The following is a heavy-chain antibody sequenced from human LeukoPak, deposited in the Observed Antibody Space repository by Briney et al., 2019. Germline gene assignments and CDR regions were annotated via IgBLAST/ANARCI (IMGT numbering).Heavy chain of an antibody. CDR3: ARDRTREKLDY. V-gene: IGHV7-4-1*02. CDR1: GYSFTTYA. J-gene: IGHJ4*02. CDR2: INTNTGNP. Sequence: ASVKVSFTGSGYSFTTYAINWARQAPGPGLEWMGWINTNTGNPTYAHGFTVRFVFSLDTSVSTAYLQISSLKAEDTAVYYCARDRTREKLDYWGQGALVTVSS.